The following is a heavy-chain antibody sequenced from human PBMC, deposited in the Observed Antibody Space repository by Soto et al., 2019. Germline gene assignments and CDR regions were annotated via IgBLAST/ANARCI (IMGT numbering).Heavy chain of an antibody. J-gene: IGHJ4*02. CDR2: IYYSGST. D-gene: IGHD3-22*01. Sequence: SETLSLSCSVSGGSISSGDYYWSWIRQPPGKGLEWIGYIYYSGSTNYNPSLESRVAISVDTSKNQLSLKLSSVTAADTAVYYCARDRHAYYYDSSGSPQAVSDYWGQGTLVTV. V-gene: IGHV4-30-4*01. CDR3: ARDRHAYYYDSSGSPQAVSDY. CDR1: GGSISSGDYY.